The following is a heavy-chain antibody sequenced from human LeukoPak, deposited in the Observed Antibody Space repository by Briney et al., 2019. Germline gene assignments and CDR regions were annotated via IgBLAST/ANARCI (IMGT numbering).Heavy chain of an antibody. D-gene: IGHD3-10*01. V-gene: IGHV4-30-2*01. CDR2: IYHSGST. Sequence: PSQTPSLTCAVSGGSISSGGYSWSWIRQPPGKGLEWIGYIYHSGSTYYNPSLKSRVTISVDRSKNQFSLKLSSVTAADTAVYYCARDLGDPSDYWGQGTPVTVSS. J-gene: IGHJ4*02. CDR3: ARDLGDPSDY. CDR1: GGSISSGGYS.